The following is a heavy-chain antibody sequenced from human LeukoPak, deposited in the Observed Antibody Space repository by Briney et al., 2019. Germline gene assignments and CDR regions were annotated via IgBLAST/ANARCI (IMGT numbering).Heavy chain of an antibody. CDR1: GLTFNIYA. Sequence: GGSLRLSCVASGLTFNIYAMYWVRQAPGKELEWLAAISYDGTKIYYADSVKGRFTISRDNSKNTLYLQMNSLRAEDTAVYYCAKALITMIDPYWGQGTLVTVSS. V-gene: IGHV3-30*04. CDR2: ISYDGTKI. J-gene: IGHJ4*02. CDR3: AKALITMIDPY. D-gene: IGHD3-22*01.